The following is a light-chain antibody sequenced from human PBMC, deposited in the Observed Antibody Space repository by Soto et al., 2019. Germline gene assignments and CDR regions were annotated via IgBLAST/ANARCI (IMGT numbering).Light chain of an antibody. J-gene: IGKJ1*01. CDR1: QSVSSY. CDR3: QQRSNWPPTWT. V-gene: IGKV3-11*01. Sequence: EIVLTQSPATLSLSPGERATLSCRASQSVSSYLAWYQQKPGQAPRLLIYDASNRATGIPARFSGSGSGTDFTLTISSLAPEDFAVYSCQQRSNWPPTWTFGPGTKVEIK. CDR2: DAS.